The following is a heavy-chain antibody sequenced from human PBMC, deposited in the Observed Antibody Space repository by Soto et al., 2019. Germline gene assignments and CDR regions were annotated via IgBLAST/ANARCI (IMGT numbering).Heavy chain of an antibody. CDR2: ISWNSGSI. D-gene: IGHD6-25*01. CDR1: GFMFDDYA. Sequence: ESGGGLVQPGRSLRLSCAASGFMFDDYAMHWVRQAPGKGLEWVSGISWNSGSIGYADSVKGRFTISRDNAKNSLYLQMNSLRAEDTALYYCAKGAAGDYWGHGTLVTVSS. CDR3: AKGAAGDY. J-gene: IGHJ4*01. V-gene: IGHV3-9*01.